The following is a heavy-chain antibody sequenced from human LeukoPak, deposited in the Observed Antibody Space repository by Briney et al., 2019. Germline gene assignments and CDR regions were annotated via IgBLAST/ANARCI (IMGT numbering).Heavy chain of an antibody. V-gene: IGHV4-59*01. D-gene: IGHD3-9*01. CDR2: IYYSGST. J-gene: IGHJ4*02. CDR3: ARTYYDILTGFDY. CDR1: GGSISSYY. Sequence: SETLSLTCTVSGGSISSYYWSWIRQPPGKGLEWIGYIYYSGSTNYNPSLKSRVTISVDTSKNQFSLKLSSVTAADTAVYYCARTYYDILTGFDYWGQGTLVTVYS.